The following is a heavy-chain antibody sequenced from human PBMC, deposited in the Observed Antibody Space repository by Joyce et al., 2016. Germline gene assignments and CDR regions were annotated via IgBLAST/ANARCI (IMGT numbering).Heavy chain of an antibody. CDR1: GFAFGNYW. D-gene: IGHD2-21*01. V-gene: IGHV3-74*03. CDR2: RTRDGTTT. J-gene: IGHJ4*02. Sequence: EARLVQSGGGFFQPGESLRLSCEASGFAFGNYWVSWVRQVPGKVPEGVSHRTRDGTTTEYADSVEGRFTIPRDNDKNTLYLDMNSRRVDDTAVFFCARVPYCAAYCQTHGPFYFDRWGQGTQVTVST. CDR3: ARVPYCAAYCQTHGPFYFDR.